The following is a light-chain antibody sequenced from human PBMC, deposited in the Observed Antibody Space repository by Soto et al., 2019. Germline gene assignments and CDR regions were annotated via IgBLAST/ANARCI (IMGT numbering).Light chain of an antibody. CDR3: SSYTSSSTPYV. CDR2: DVS. J-gene: IGLJ1*01. Sequence: QSALTQPASVSGSPGQSITISCTGTNSDVGGYNYVSWYQQHPGKAPKVMIYDVSHRPSGVSNRFSGSKSGYTASLIISGLQAEDEADYYCSSYTSSSTPYVFGTGTKVTVL. CDR1: NSDVGGYNY. V-gene: IGLV2-14*01.